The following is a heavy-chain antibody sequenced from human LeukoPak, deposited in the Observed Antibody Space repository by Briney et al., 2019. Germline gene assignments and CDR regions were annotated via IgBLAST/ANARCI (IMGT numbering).Heavy chain of an antibody. V-gene: IGHV3-53*01. D-gene: IGHD3-10*01. CDR1: GFTVSSNY. CDR3: ARGAVRVRGARLGQNDAFDI. Sequence: GGSLRLSCAASGFTVSSNYMSWVRQAPGKGLEWVSVIYSGGSTYYADSVKGRFTISRDNSKNTLYLQMNSLRAEDTAVYYCARGAVRVRGARLGQNDAFDIWGQGTMVTVSS. CDR2: IYSGGST. J-gene: IGHJ3*02.